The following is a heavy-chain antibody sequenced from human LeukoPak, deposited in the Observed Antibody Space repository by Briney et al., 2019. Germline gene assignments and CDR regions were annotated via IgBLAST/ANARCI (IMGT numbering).Heavy chain of an antibody. J-gene: IGHJ6*02. Sequence: GGSLRLSCAASGFTFSRYWMNWARQAPGKGLEWVASINHNGNVNYYVDSVKGRFTISRDNAKNTLYLQMSNLRAEDTAVYFCAGGGGLDVGGQGATVTVSS. CDR1: GFTFSRYW. D-gene: IGHD3-16*01. CDR2: INHNGNVN. CDR3: AGGGGLDV. V-gene: IGHV3-7*03.